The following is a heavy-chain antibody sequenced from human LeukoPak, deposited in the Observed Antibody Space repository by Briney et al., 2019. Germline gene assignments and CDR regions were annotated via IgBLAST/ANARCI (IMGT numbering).Heavy chain of an antibody. CDR3: ARETWSDY. CDR2: ISYDGSNK. V-gene: IGHV3-30-3*01. D-gene: IGHD2-8*02. Sequence: PGRSLRLSCAASGFTFSSYAMHWVRQAPGKGLEWVAVISYDGSNKYYADSVKGRFTISRDSSKNTLYLQMNSLRVEDTVVYYCARETWSDYWGQGTLVTVSS. CDR1: GFTFSSYA. J-gene: IGHJ4*02.